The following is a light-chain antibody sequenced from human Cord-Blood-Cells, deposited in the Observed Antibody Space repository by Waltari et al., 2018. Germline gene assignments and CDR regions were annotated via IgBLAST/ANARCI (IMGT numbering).Light chain of an antibody. J-gene: IGLJ2*01. Sequence: SYELTQPPSVSVSPGQTARITCSGDKLGDKYACWYQQMPGQSPVLVIYQDSKRPSGIPGRFSGSNSGNTATLTISGTQAMDEADYYCQAWDSSTVVFGGGTKLTVL. V-gene: IGLV3-1*01. CDR3: QAWDSSTVV. CDR2: QDS. CDR1: KLGDKY.